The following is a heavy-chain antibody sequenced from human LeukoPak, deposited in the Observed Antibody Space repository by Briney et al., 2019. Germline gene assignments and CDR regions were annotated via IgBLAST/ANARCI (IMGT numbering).Heavy chain of an antibody. CDR2: IYYSGST. D-gene: IGHD4-17*01. V-gene: IGHV4-59*01. Sequence: XYWXWXRXXPXXXXEWIGYIYYSGSTNYTPSLKSRVTISVDTSKNQFSLKLSSVTAADTAVYYCAGGTTVTPFDYWGQGTLVTVSS. CDR3: AGGTTVTPFDY. CDR1: XY. J-gene: IGHJ4*02.